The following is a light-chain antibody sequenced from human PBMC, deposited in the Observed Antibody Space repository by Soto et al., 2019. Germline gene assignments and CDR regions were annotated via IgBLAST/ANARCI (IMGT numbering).Light chain of an antibody. CDR1: QGISSY. Sequence: IRRTQYPSSLSASTGDRFTITCLASQGISSYLAWYQQKPGKYPKLLIYDSSRLQSGVPSRFSGSGGGKDFTLSISSVQPEDFATYLCQQSYMDPITVGQGTRLEIK. V-gene: IGKV1-8*01. CDR2: DSS. J-gene: IGKJ5*01. CDR3: QQSYMDPIT.